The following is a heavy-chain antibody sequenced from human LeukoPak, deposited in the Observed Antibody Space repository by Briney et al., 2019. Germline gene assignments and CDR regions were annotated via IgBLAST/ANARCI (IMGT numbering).Heavy chain of an antibody. D-gene: IGHD3-3*01. V-gene: IGHV3-48*02. CDR3: ARDRVTSYYDFWSGLGPDY. CDR2: ISSSSSTI. Sequence: PGGSLRLSCAASGFTFSSYSMNWVRQAPGKGLEWVSYISSSSSTIYYADSVKGRFTISRDNAKNSLYLQMNSLRDEGTAVYYCARDRVTSYYDFWSGLGPDYWGQGTLVTVSS. J-gene: IGHJ4*02. CDR1: GFTFSSYS.